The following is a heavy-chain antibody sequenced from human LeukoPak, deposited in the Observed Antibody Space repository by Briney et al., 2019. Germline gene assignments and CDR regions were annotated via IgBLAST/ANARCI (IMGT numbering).Heavy chain of an antibody. D-gene: IGHD4-17*01. CDR1: GGSINFFS. CDR2: VNTSGNT. V-gene: IGHV4-4*07. Sequence: PSETLSLTCTVPGGSINFFSWSWIRQSAGKGLEWIGRVNTSGNTKYNPSLQSRVTMSLDTSKSQFSLNLNSVTAADTAVYYCARGRRSVYGDYLSFDYWGQGTLVTVSS. J-gene: IGHJ4*02. CDR3: ARGRRSVYGDYLSFDY.